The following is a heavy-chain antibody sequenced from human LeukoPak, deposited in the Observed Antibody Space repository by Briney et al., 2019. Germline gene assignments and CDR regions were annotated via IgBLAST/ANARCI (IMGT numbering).Heavy chain of an antibody. CDR3: TRPAVAGTNWFDP. CDR2: IRSKANSYAT. Sequence: GGSLRLSCAASGFTFSGSAMHWVRQASGKGLEWVGRIRSKANSYATAYAASVKGRFTISRDDSKNTAHLQMNSLKTEDTAVYYCTRPAVAGTNWFDPWGQGTLVTVSS. D-gene: IGHD6-19*01. J-gene: IGHJ5*02. CDR1: GFTFSGSA. V-gene: IGHV3-73*01.